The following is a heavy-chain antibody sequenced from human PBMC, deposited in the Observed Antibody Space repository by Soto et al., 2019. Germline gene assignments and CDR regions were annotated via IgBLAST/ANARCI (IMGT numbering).Heavy chain of an antibody. D-gene: IGHD3-16*01. V-gene: IGHV5-51*01. J-gene: IGHJ4*02. CDR1: GYSFTRDW. Sequence: PGESLKISCESPGYSFTRDWIGWVRQMPGKGLEWMGIIDPGDSDTRNSTSFQGQVTISADKSISTAYLQWSSLKASDTAMYYCARLGGYAYGRHFDYWGQGTLVTVSS. CDR3: ARLGGYAYGRHFDY. CDR2: IDPGDSDT.